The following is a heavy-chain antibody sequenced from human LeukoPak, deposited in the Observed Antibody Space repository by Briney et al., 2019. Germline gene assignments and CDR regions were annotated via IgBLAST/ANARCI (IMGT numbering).Heavy chain of an antibody. Sequence: PGGSLRLSCAASGFTFSSYWMSWVRQAPGKGLEWVANIKQDGSEKYYVDSVKGRFTISRDNAMNSMYLQMDSLRAEDTAVYYCVAAYYFDYWGQGTLVTVSS. D-gene: IGHD6-25*01. J-gene: IGHJ4*02. V-gene: IGHV3-7*01. CDR1: GFTFSSYW. CDR3: VAAYYFDY. CDR2: IKQDGSEK.